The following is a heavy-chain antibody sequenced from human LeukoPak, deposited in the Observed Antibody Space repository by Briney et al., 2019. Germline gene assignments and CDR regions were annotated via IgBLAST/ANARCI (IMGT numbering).Heavy chain of an antibody. CDR3: ARDKAHTYGYYFDP. V-gene: IGHV4-59*01. CDR1: GGAISTYY. CDR2: ISYGTT. J-gene: IGHJ4*02. D-gene: IGHD5-18*01. Sequence: PSETLSLNCSVSGGAISTYYWNWIRQSPGQGLEWIGHISYGTTDYNPSLKSRVTISADTSKNQISLTLTSVTADDTAVYYCARDKAHTYGYYFDPWGQGTQVLVSS.